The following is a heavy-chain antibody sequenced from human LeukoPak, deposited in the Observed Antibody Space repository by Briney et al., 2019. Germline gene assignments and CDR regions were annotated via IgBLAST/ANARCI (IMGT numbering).Heavy chain of an antibody. CDR3: ARDGRYGDYPPYYYYGMDV. V-gene: IGHV4-31*03. Sequence: PSQTLSLTCTVYGGSIRSGGYYWSWIRQHPGKGLEWIGYIYYSGSTYYNPSLKSRVTISVDTSKNQFSLKLSSVTAADTAVYYCARDGRYGDYPPYYYYGMDVWGQGTTITVS. CDR2: IYYSGST. J-gene: IGHJ6*02. CDR1: GGSIRSGGYY. D-gene: IGHD4-17*01.